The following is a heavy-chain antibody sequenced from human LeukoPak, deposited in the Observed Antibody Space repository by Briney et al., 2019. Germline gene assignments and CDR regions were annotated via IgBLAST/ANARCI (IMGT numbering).Heavy chain of an antibody. CDR2: IKQDGSEK. CDR3: ARARYCSGGSCYYAFDI. J-gene: IGHJ3*02. Sequence: PGGSLRLSCAGSGFTFSSYWMTWVRQAPGKGLEWVANIKQDGSEKYYVDSVKGRFTISRDNSKNTLYLQMNSLRAEDTAVYYCARARYCSGGSCYYAFDIWGQGTMVTVSS. V-gene: IGHV3-7*03. D-gene: IGHD2-15*01. CDR1: GFTFSSYW.